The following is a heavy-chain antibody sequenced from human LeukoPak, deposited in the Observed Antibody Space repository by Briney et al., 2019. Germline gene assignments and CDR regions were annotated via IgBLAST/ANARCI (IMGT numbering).Heavy chain of an antibody. D-gene: IGHD1-1*01. CDR2: ISGSGANS. V-gene: IGHV3-23*01. Sequence: GGSLRLSCAASGFTFSNYAMSWVRQTPGKGLEWVSGISGSGANSYYADSVKGRFTISRDNSKNTLYLQMNSLRADDTAIYYCARALSQQLIRYSQDWGQGTLVTVSS. J-gene: IGHJ1*01. CDR1: GFTFSNYA. CDR3: ARALSQQLIRYSQD.